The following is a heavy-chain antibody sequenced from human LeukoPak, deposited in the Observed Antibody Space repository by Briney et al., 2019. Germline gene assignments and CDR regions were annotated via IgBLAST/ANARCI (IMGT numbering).Heavy chain of an antibody. D-gene: IGHD5-18*01. Sequence: PSGTLSLTCAVSGDSVSTTNWWTWVRQTPGKGLEWIGEINHSGSTNYNPSLKSRVTISVDTSKNQFSLKLSSVTAADTAVYYCARGNTAMVIRRFDPWGQGTLVTVSS. J-gene: IGHJ5*02. CDR1: GDSVSTTNW. CDR2: INHSGST. CDR3: ARGNTAMVIRRFDP. V-gene: IGHV4-4*02.